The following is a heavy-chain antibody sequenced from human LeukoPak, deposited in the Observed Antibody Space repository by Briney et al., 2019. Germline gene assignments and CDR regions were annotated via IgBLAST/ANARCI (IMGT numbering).Heavy chain of an antibody. Sequence: GGSLRLSCAASGFTFSGYWMSWVRHTPGKGLEWVANINQGGSEEYYVDSVRGRFTISRDNARNFLFLQMNSLRAEDTAVYYCAKGEQWLVPYYFDYWGQGTLVTVSS. V-gene: IGHV3-7*03. D-gene: IGHD6-19*01. CDR1: GFTFSGYW. CDR2: INQGGSEE. CDR3: AKGEQWLVPYYFDY. J-gene: IGHJ4*02.